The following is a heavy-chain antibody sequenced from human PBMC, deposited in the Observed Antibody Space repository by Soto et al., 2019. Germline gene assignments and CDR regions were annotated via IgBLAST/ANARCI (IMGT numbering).Heavy chain of an antibody. D-gene: IGHD3-16*01. CDR3: TTVGATHEGAFDY. CDR2: IKSKTDGGTS. CDR1: GFTFNNAW. V-gene: IGHV3-15*01. J-gene: IGHJ4*02. Sequence: EVQLVESGGGLVKPGGSLRLSCAASGFTFNNAWMSWVRQAPGKGLEWVGRIKSKTDGGTSDDAAPVKGRFTISRDDSESTLYLQMNMLKSEDIAVDYCTTVGATHEGAFDYWGQGALVTVSS.